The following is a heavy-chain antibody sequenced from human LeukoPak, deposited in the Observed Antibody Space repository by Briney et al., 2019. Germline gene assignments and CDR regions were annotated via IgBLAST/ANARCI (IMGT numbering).Heavy chain of an antibody. CDR2: IKEDGSLK. D-gene: IGHD5/OR15-5a*01. J-gene: IGHJ4*02. V-gene: IGHV3-7*01. CDR1: GFGFSNFW. CDR3: ARQKYLRGPDVEYFDY. Sequence: GGSLRLSCAASGFGFSNFWMSWVRQAPGKGPEWVANIKEDGSLKNYVDSVEGRFTISRDNAKNSLYLQMNSLRAEDTAVYYCARQKYLRGPDVEYFDYWGQGTLVTVSS.